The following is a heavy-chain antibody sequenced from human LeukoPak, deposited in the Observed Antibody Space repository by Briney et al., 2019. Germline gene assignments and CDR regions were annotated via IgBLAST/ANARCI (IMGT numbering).Heavy chain of an antibody. CDR3: ARDRADGSGSYPNAFDI. CDR2: MNPNSGNT. Sequence: ASVKVSCKASGYTFTTYDITWVRQATGQGLEWMGWMNPNSGNTAYAQKFQGRVTITRNTSISTAYMELSSLRSEDTAVYYCARDRADGSGSYPNAFDIWGQGTMVTVSS. V-gene: IGHV1-8*03. J-gene: IGHJ3*02. CDR1: GYTFTTYD. D-gene: IGHD3-10*01.